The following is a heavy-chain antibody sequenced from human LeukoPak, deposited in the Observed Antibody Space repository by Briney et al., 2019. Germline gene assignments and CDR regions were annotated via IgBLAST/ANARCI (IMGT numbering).Heavy chain of an antibody. D-gene: IGHD6-13*01. CDR2: IKKVGREK. CDR1: AFTFSSNW. Sequence: AGGSLRLSRAASAFTFSSNWMSWVRHAPGKGLEWVANIKKVGREKNYVDSVKGPFTISRDNAKNSLYLQMNSLRAEDTAVYYCARGIAAAGRNWFDPWGQGTLVTVSS. J-gene: IGHJ5*02. CDR3: ARGIAAAGRNWFDP. V-gene: IGHV3-7*03.